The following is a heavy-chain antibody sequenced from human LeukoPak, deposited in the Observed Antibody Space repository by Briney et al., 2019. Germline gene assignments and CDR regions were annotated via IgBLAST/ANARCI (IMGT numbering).Heavy chain of an antibody. J-gene: IGHJ4*02. D-gene: IGHD4-11*01. CDR3: ATSTVAKYDY. Sequence: GGSLRLSCAASGFTFSSYAMTWVRQAPGKGLEWVSAISGSGDSTFNSDSVKGRFTISRDNSKNTLYLQMNSLRAEDTALYYCATSTVAKYDYWGQGTLVAVSS. CDR2: ISGSGDST. V-gene: IGHV3-23*01. CDR1: GFTFSSYA.